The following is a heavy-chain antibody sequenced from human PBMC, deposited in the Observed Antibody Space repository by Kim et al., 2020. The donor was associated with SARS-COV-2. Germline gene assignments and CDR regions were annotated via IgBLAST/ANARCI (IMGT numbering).Heavy chain of an antibody. Sequence: SETLSLTCAVYGGSFSGYYWSLIRQPPGKGLEWIGEINHSGSTNYNPSLKSRVTISVDTSKNQFSLNLRSVTAADTAVYYCARGFQRLRSYYYYGMDVWGQGTTVTVSS. V-gene: IGHV4-34*01. D-gene: IGHD5-12*01. J-gene: IGHJ6*02. CDR2: INHSGST. CDR1: GGSFSGYY. CDR3: ARGFQRLRSYYYYGMDV.